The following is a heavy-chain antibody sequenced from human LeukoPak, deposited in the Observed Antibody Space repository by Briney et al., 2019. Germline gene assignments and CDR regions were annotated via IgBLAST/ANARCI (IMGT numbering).Heavy chain of an antibody. J-gene: IGHJ6*02. CDR1: GFTFSSYS. D-gene: IGHD3-10*01. CDR3: AREVTMVRGVPDQNLTDYYYGMDV. Sequence: GGSLRLSCAASGFTFSSYSMNWVRQAPGKGLEWVSYISSSSSTIYYADSVKGRFTISRDNAKNSLYLQMNSLRAEDTAVYYCAREVTMVRGVPDQNLTDYYYGMDVWGQGTTVTVSS. V-gene: IGHV3-48*04. CDR2: ISSSSSTI.